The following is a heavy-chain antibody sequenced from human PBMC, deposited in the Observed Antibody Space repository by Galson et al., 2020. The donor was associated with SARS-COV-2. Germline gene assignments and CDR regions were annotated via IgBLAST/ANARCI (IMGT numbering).Heavy chain of an antibody. V-gene: IGHV3-53*01. Sequence: GASLRLSCAASGFTVSSNYMNWVRQAPGKGLEWVSVIYSGGSTYYADSVKGRFTISRDNSKNTLYLQMNSLRAEDTAVYYCARSLGEFYGMDVWGQGTTVTVSS. J-gene: IGHJ6*02. CDR1: GFTVSSNY. D-gene: IGHD3-10*01. CDR2: IYSGGST. CDR3: ARSLGEFYGMDV.